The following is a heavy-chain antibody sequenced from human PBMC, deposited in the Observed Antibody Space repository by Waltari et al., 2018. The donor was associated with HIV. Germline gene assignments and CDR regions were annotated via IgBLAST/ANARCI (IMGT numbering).Heavy chain of an antibody. Sequence: QLQLQESGPGLVKPSETLSLTCTVSGGSISSSSYYWGWIRQPPGKGLEWIGSIYYSGSTYYNPSLKSRVTISVDTSKNQFSLKLSSVTAADTAVYYCARDPTTYLGGFDPWGQGTLVTVSS. D-gene: IGHD4-17*01. CDR2: IYYSGST. CDR1: GGSISSSSYY. V-gene: IGHV4-39*07. CDR3: ARDPTTYLGGFDP. J-gene: IGHJ5*02.